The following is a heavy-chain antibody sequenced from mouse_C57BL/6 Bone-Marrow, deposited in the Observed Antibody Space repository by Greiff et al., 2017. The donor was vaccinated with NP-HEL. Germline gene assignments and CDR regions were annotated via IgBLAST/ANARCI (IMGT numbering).Heavy chain of an antibody. Sequence: QVQLQQPGAELVKPGASVKMSCKASGYTFTSYWITWVKQRPGQGLEWIGDIYPGSGSTNYNGKFKGKATLTADKSSSTAYMQLSSLTSEDSAVYFCARGGGSSSYYYAMDYWGQGTSVTVSS. CDR3: ARGGGSSSYYYAMDY. J-gene: IGHJ4*01. D-gene: IGHD1-1*01. CDR1: GYTFTSYW. CDR2: IYPGSGST. V-gene: IGHV1-55*01.